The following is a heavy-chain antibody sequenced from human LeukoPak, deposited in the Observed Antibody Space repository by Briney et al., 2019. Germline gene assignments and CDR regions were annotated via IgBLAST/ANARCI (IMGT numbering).Heavy chain of an antibody. CDR2: IYYSGST. CDR3: ARKVAGGWFDP. CDR1: GGSISSYY. Sequence: SETLSLTCTVSGGSISSYYWSWIRQPPGKGLEWIGYIYYSGSTSYNPSLKSRVTISIDTSKNQFSLKVNSVTAADTAVYYCARKVAGGWFDPWGQGTLVTVSS. J-gene: IGHJ5*02. V-gene: IGHV4-59*01. D-gene: IGHD2-15*01.